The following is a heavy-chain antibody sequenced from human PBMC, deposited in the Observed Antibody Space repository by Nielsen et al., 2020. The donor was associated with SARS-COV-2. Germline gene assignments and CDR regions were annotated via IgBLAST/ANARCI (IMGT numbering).Heavy chain of an antibody. CDR1: GYTFNSYN. J-gene: IGHJ6*03. Sequence: ASVKVSCKASGYTFNSYNFAWVRQAPGQGLEWLGWISGDNGSTKYAEKVQGRVTMTTDTSTSTVYMELRSLRSDDTAVYYCAREGSGVVPGPLGIGMWYLYYYMDVWGKGTTVTVSS. V-gene: IGHV1-18*04. CDR2: ISGDNGST. CDR3: AREGSGVVPGPLGIGMWYLYYYMDV. D-gene: IGHD2-2*01.